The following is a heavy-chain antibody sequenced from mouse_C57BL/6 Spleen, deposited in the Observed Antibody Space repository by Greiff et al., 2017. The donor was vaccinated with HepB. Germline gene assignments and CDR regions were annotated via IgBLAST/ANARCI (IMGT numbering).Heavy chain of an antibody. V-gene: IGHV5-16*01. Sequence: EVKLMESEGGLVQPGSSMKLSCTASGFTFSDYYMAWVRQVPEKGLEWVANINYDGSSTYYLDSLKSRFIISRDNAKNILYLQMSSLKSEDTATYYCARELHWYFDVWGTGTTVTVSS. CDR1: GFTFSDYY. CDR3: ARELHWYFDV. J-gene: IGHJ1*03. CDR2: INYDGSST.